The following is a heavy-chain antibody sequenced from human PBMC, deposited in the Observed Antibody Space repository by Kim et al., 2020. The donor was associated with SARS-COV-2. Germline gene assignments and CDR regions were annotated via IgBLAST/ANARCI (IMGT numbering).Heavy chain of an antibody. J-gene: IGHJ3*02. CDR3: AKGVAAAATYDAFGI. D-gene: IGHD6-13*01. Sequence: DSVKGRFTISRDNSNNTLYLPMSSLRAEDTAVYYCAKGVAAAATYDAFGIWGQGTMVTVSS. V-gene: IGHV3-30*02.